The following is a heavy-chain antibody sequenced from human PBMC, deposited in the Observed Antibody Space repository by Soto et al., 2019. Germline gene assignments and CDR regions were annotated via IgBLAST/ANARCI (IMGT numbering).Heavy chain of an antibody. Sequence: GGSLRLSCAASGFTFSSYWMSWVRQAPGKGLEWVANIKQDGSEKYYVDSVKGRFTISRDNAKNSLYLQMNSLRAEDTAVYYCLALRGSMVRGDKSLFDYWGQGTLVTVSS. CDR1: GFTFSSYW. CDR2: IKQDGSEK. CDR3: LALRGSMVRGDKSLFDY. V-gene: IGHV3-7*01. D-gene: IGHD3-10*01. J-gene: IGHJ4*02.